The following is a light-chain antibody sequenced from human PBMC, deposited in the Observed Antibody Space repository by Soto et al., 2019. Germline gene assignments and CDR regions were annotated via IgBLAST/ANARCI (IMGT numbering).Light chain of an antibody. CDR1: SSEVGGYNY. V-gene: IGLV2-14*03. Sequence: QSALTQPASVSGSPGQSIAISCTGTSSEVGGYNYVSWYQQHPGKAPKLIIYDVSSRPSGVSDRFSGSKSVHTASLTISGXQAXXEADYXCSSYTSSSTLVFGGGTKQTVL. J-gene: IGLJ2*01. CDR2: DVS. CDR3: SSYTSSSTLV.